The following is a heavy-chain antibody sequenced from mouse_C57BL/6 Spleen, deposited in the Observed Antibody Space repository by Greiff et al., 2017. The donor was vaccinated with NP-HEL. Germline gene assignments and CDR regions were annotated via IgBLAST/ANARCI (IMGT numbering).Heavy chain of an antibody. Sequence: QVQLQQPGADLVRPGSSVKLSCKASGFTFTSYWMHWVQQTPIQGLEWIGNIDPSDSETHYNHKFTDKATLTVDKTSSTAYIQHSNLTSEGAAVYDCARFSITTADYWGQGTTLTVSS. J-gene: IGHJ2*01. CDR2: IDPSDSET. D-gene: IGHD1-1*01. CDR1: GFTFTSYW. V-gene: IGHV1-52*01. CDR3: ARFSITTADY.